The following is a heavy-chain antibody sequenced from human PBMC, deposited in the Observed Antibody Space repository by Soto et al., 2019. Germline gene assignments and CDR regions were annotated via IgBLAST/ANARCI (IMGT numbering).Heavy chain of an antibody. CDR1: GYTFTSYG. D-gene: IGHD3-22*01. Sequence: QVQLVQSGAEVKKPGASVKVSCKASGYTFTSYGISWVRQAPGQGLEWMGWISAYNGNTNYAQNLQGRVTMTTDTSTSTAYMELRSLRSDDRAVYYCARDADSSGYYYYFDYWGQGTLVTVSS. CDR2: ISAYNGNT. CDR3: ARDADSSGYYYYFDY. V-gene: IGHV1-18*01. J-gene: IGHJ4*02.